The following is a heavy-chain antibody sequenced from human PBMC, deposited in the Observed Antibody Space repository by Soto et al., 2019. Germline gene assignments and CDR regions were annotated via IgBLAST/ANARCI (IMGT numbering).Heavy chain of an antibody. Sequence: SETLSLTCDVYGGSFSGNYWSWIRQPPGEGLEWIGEINDSGHTKFNPSLKSRVTMSVDTSKHRFSLKLSSVTAADTAVYYCAHHNGWAFDYWGQGTLVTVSS. CDR2: INDSGHT. V-gene: IGHV4-34*01. J-gene: IGHJ4*02. D-gene: IGHD6-19*01. CDR3: AHHNGWAFDY. CDR1: GGSFSGNY.